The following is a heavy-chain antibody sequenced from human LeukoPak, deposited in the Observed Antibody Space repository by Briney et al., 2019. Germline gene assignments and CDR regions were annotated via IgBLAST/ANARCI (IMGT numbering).Heavy chain of an antibody. Sequence: SETLSLTCTVSGGSISIYYWNWIRQPAGKGLEWIGRIYTNENTFFNPSLKSRVTMSVDTSKNQFSLQLTSVTAADAAVYYCARSSDSSGYYGGGIIDYWGLGTLVTVSS. CDR3: ARSSDSSGYYGGGIIDY. CDR2: IYTNENT. CDR1: GGSISIYY. V-gene: IGHV4-4*07. D-gene: IGHD6-19*01. J-gene: IGHJ4*02.